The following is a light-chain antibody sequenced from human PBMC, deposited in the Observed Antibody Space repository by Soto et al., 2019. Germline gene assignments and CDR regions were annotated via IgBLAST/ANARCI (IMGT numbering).Light chain of an antibody. CDR1: RRDVGGYNY. Sequence: QSVLTQPASVSGSPGQSITISCTGTRRDVGGYNYVSWYQQYPGKSPKLLIYEVTHRPSGVSNRFSGSKSGNTASLTISGLQAEDEDDYYCSSYTISKTLKFVFGNGTKVT. CDR2: EVT. V-gene: IGLV2-14*01. J-gene: IGLJ1*01. CDR3: SSYTISKTLKFV.